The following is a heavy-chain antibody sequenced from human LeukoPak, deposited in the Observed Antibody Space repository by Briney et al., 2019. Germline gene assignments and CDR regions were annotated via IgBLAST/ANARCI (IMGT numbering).Heavy chain of an antibody. CDR1: GFTFSSYS. Sequence: QTGGSLRLSCAASGFTFSSYSMNWVRQAPGKGLEWVSAISGSGGSTYYADSVKGRFTISRDNSKNTLYLQMNSLRAEDTAVYYCAKGLRPMLRFLEWLLYSPDYWGQGTLVTVSS. CDR3: AKGLRPMLRFLEWLLYSPDY. D-gene: IGHD3-3*01. J-gene: IGHJ4*02. CDR2: ISGSGGST. V-gene: IGHV3-23*01.